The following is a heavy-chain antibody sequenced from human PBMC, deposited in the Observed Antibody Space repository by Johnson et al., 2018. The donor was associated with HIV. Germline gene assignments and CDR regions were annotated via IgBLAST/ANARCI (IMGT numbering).Heavy chain of an antibody. D-gene: IGHD2-15*01. Sequence: MQLVESGGGVVQPGRSLRLSCAASGFTFDDYGMSWVRQAPGKGLEWVSGLNWSGGSTGYADSVKGRFPISRDNSKNTLYLQMNSLRAEDTAVYYCARDDGGGGDAFDILGQGTMVTVSS. V-gene: IGHV3-20*04. CDR3: ARDDGGGGDAFDI. CDR1: GFTFDDYG. CDR2: LNWSGGST. J-gene: IGHJ3*02.